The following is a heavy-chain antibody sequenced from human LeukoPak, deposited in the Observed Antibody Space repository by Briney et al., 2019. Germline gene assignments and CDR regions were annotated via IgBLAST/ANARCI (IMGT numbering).Heavy chain of an antibody. Sequence: GASVKVSCKASGGTFSSYAISWVRQAPGQGLEWMGRIIPILGIANYAQKFQGRVTITADKSTSTAYMELSSLRSGDTAVYYCAREPVRGYSYSSYYYYYYMDVWGKGTTVTVSS. J-gene: IGHJ6*03. CDR1: GGTFSSYA. CDR3: AREPVRGYSYSSYYYYYYMDV. D-gene: IGHD5-18*01. CDR2: IIPILGIA. V-gene: IGHV1-69*04.